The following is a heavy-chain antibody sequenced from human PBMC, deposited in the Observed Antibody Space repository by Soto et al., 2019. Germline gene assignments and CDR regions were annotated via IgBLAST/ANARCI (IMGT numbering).Heavy chain of an antibody. CDR1: GGTFNSYG. D-gene: IGHD3-10*01. CDR2: IIPLYGTV. Sequence: ASVKVSCKASGGTFNSYGISWVRQAPGQGLDWMGVIIPLYGTVNYAQKFQGRVSMTADKSTSTAYMDLSSLRSDDTAVYYCARVRVIRGVIPSQSGLWGQGTLVTV. J-gene: IGHJ4*02. V-gene: IGHV1-69*06. CDR3: ARVRVIRGVIPSQSGL.